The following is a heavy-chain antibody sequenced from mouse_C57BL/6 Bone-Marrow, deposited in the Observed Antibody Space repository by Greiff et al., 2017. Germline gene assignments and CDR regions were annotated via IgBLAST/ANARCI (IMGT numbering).Heavy chain of an antibody. J-gene: IGHJ4*01. CDR3: AIAHDGSSYVPYAMDY. D-gene: IGHD1-1*01. CDR1: GYTFTSYW. Sequence: QVQLQQPGAELVKPGASVKVSCKASGYTFTSYWMHWVKQRPGQGLEWIGRIHPSDSDTNYNQKFKGKATLTADKSSSTAYMLLSSLTSEDSAFYYCAIAHDGSSYVPYAMDYWGQGTSVTVSS. CDR2: IHPSDSDT. V-gene: IGHV1-74*01.